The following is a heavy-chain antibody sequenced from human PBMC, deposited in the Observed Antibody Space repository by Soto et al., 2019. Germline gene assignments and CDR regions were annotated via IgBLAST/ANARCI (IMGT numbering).Heavy chain of an antibody. J-gene: IGHJ5*02. D-gene: IGHD6-13*01. Sequence: PGGSLRLSCAASGFTFSSYSMNWVRQAPGKGLEWVSYISSSSSTIYYADSVKGRFTISRDNAKNSLYLQMNSLRDEDTAVYYCARGSSSWPGGWFDPWGQGTLVTVSS. CDR2: ISSSSSTI. V-gene: IGHV3-48*02. CDR1: GFTFSSYS. CDR3: ARGSSSWPGGWFDP.